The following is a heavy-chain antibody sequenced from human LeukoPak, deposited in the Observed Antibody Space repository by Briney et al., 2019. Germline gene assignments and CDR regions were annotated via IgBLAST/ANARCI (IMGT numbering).Heavy chain of an antibody. CDR2: IYWDNSK. V-gene: IGHV2-5*02. J-gene: IGHJ5*02. D-gene: IGHD3-10*01. CDR1: GFSLTTTGVG. Sequence: ESGPTLVKPTQTLTLTCTFSGFSLTTTGVGVGWIRQPPGKALEWLALIYWDNSKLYSPSLKSRLTITKDTSKNQVVLTMTNMVPVDTATYYCAHASVLLWFGEFTTSNWFDPWGQGTLVTVSS. CDR3: AHASVLLWFGEFTTSNWFDP.